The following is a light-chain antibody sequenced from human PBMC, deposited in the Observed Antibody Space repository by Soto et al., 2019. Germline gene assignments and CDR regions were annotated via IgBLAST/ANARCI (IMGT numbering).Light chain of an antibody. Sequence: QSVLTQPPSVSGAPGQRVTISCTGSSSNIGAGYDVHWYQQLPGTAPKLLIYGNNNRPSGVPDRFSGSKSDTSASLAITGLQAEDEADYYCQSYDSSLSGPVFGGGTQLTVL. CDR2: GNN. V-gene: IGLV1-40*01. CDR3: QSYDSSLSGPV. CDR1: SSNIGAGYD. J-gene: IGLJ7*01.